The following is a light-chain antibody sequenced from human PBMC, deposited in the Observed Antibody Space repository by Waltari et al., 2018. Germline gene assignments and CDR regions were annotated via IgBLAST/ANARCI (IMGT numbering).Light chain of an antibody. Sequence: EIVLPQSPATLSLSPGERAVLSCMASQSFNNYLAWYQQQPGQAPRLLIYDASTRATGIAARFSGSGSGTDFTLTISSLEPEDSAVYYCQERSDWRGLTFGPGTKVDIK. V-gene: IGKV3-11*01. J-gene: IGKJ3*01. CDR3: QERSDWRGLT. CDR1: QSFNNY. CDR2: DAS.